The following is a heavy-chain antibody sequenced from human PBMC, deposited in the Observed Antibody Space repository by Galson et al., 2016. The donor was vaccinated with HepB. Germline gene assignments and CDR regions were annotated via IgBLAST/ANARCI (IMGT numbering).Heavy chain of an antibody. CDR2: INAGNGNT. CDR3: ARSYFNGYHCLFNRGHYFGC. J-gene: IGHJ4*02. CDR1: GYTLTTYS. D-gene: IGHD5-18*01. Sequence: SVKVSCKASGYTLTTYSTHWLRQAPGQRLEWMGLINAGNGNTKYSESLQGRVSITSDPSASTVYMELSSLRSEDTAVYYCARSYFNGYHCLFNRGHYFGCWGQGALVTVSS. V-gene: IGHV1-3*01.